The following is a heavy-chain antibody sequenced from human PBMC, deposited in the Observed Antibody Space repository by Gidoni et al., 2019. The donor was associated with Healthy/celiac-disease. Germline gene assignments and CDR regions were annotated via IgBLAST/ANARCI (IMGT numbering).Heavy chain of an antibody. Sequence: EVQLVESGGGLVKPGGSLRLSCAASGFTFSSYSMNWVRQAPGKGLEWVSSISSSSSYIYYADSVKGRFTISRDNAKNSLYLQMNSLRAEDTAVYYCASLTLYYDSSGSLGVDYWGQGTLVTVSS. CDR3: ASLTLYYDSSGSLGVDY. J-gene: IGHJ4*02. CDR1: GFTFSSYS. CDR2: ISSSSSYI. D-gene: IGHD3-22*01. V-gene: IGHV3-21*01.